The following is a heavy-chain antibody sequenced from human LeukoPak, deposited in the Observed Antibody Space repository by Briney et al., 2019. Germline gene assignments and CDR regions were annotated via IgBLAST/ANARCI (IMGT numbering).Heavy chain of an antibody. V-gene: IGHV3-48*01. CDR2: ISSSSSTI. D-gene: IGHD5-24*01. CDR3: AKDRSLGRWLLNFREGFDY. CDR1: GFTFSSYS. J-gene: IGHJ4*02. Sequence: GGSLRLSCAASGFTFSSYSMNWVRQAPGKGLEWVSYISSSSSTIYYADSVKGRFTISRDNAKNSLYLQMNSLRAEDTAVYYCAKDRSLGRWLLNFREGFDYWGQGTLVTVSS.